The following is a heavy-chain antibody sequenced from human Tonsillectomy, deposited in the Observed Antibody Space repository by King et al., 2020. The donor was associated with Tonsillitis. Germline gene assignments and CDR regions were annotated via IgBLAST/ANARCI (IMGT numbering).Heavy chain of an antibody. CDR2: IYPGDSDT. CDR3: ARARGSSWANFDY. Sequence: DVQLVQSGAEVKKPGESLKISCKGSGYSFTSYCIGWVRQMPGKGLVGVGIIYPGDSDTRYSPSFQGHVTISADKYISTAYLQWSSLKASDTAMYYCARARGSSWANFDYWGQGTLVTVSS. CDR1: GYSFTSYC. J-gene: IGHJ4*02. V-gene: IGHV5-51*01. D-gene: IGHD6-13*01.